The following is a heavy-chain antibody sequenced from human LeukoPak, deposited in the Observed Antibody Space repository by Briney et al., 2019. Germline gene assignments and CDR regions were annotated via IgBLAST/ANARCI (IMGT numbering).Heavy chain of an antibody. J-gene: IGHJ4*02. CDR3: ARVKRYFDWFHFDY. V-gene: IGHV1-69*05. CDR1: GGTFSSYA. Sequence: ASVKVSCKASGGTFSSYAISWVRQAPGQGLEWMGGIIPIFGTANYAQKFQGRVTITTDESTSTAYMEPSSLRSEDTAVYYCARVKRYFDWFHFDYWGQGTLVTVSS. D-gene: IGHD3-9*01. CDR2: IIPIFGTA.